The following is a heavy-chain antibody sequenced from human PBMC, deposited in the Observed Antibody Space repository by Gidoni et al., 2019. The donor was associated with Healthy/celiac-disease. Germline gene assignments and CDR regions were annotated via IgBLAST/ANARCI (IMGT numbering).Heavy chain of an antibody. Sequence: QVQLQQWGAGLLKPSATLSLTCAVYGGSFSGYYWSWVRQPPGKGLEWIGEINHSGSNNYNPSLKSRVTMSLDTSKNQFSLKLSLVTAADTAVYYCARVLGMIVARSGYYGMDVWGQGTTVTVSS. CDR2: INHSGSN. CDR1: GGSFSGYY. CDR3: ARVLGMIVARSGYYGMDV. V-gene: IGHV4-34*01. J-gene: IGHJ6*02. D-gene: IGHD3-22*01.